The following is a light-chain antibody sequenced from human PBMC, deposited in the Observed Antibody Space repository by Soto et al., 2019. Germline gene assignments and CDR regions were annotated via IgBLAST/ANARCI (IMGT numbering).Light chain of an antibody. J-gene: IGKJ1*01. CDR3: QHYNVYPWT. Sequence: DIQMTQPPSTLSASVGDRVAMTCRASQTISSWLAWYQQKPGKAPKLLIFDASILESGVPSRFSGSGSGTDFTLSISSLQPDDFATYYCQHYNVYPWTFGQGTKVDI. CDR1: QTISSW. V-gene: IGKV1-5*01. CDR2: DAS.